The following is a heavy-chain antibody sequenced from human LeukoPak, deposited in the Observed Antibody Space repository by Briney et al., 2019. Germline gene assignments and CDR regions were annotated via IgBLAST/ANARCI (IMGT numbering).Heavy chain of an antibody. D-gene: IGHD4-17*01. J-gene: IGHJ4*02. CDR1: GGSISSTTYY. V-gene: IGHV4-39*01. CDR3: ARHFDNGDYKKTFDS. Sequence: SETGPLTCSVFGGSISSTTYYWVRIRQPPGKGLECIASIHYTGRAYYNPSLKSRVTISADTSKNHFSLKLSSVTAADTAVYYCARHFDNGDYKKTFDSWGQGTMVTVSS. CDR2: IHYTGRA.